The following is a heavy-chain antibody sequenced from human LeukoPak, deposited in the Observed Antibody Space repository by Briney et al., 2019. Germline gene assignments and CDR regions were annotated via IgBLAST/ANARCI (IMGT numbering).Heavy chain of an antibody. J-gene: IGHJ6*03. Sequence: SETLSLTCTVSGGSISSSSYYWGWIRQPPGKGLEWIGSIYYSGSTYHNPSLKSRVTISVDTSKNQFSLKLSSVTAADTAVYYCARVGIAAAGPPGRRLYYYYMDVWGKGTTVTVSS. CDR1: GGSISSSSYY. CDR2: IYYSGST. CDR3: ARVGIAAAGPPGRRLYYYYMDV. V-gene: IGHV4-39*07. D-gene: IGHD6-13*01.